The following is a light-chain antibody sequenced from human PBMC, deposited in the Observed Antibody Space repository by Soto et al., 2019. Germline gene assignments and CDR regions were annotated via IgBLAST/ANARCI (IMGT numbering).Light chain of an antibody. CDR2: KNN. J-gene: IGLJ1*01. V-gene: IGLV1-44*01. CDR1: SYNVGKNL. CDR3: ATWDDSLHGYV. Sequence: QAVVTQPPSASGTPGQRVTISCSGGSYNVGKNLVYWYQQRPGTAPKLSIFKNNQRPSGVPDRFSGSKAGTSASLAISGLQSEDVANYYCATWDDSLHGYVFGAGTKLTVL.